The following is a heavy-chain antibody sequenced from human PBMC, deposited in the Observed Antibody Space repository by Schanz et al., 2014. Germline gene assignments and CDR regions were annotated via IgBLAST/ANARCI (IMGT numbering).Heavy chain of an antibody. J-gene: IGHJ4*02. CDR3: AKDHAGSDILTALGN. Sequence: EVQLLESGGGVVQPGRSLRLSCAASGITLSGYGLHWVRQAPGQGLEWVSGISGSGGSTYDADSVKGRFTISRDNSKNTLYLQMNSLRAEDTAVYYCAKDHAGSDILTALGNWGQGTLVTVSS. CDR1: GITLSGYG. D-gene: IGHD3-9*01. V-gene: IGHV3-23*01. CDR2: ISGSGGST.